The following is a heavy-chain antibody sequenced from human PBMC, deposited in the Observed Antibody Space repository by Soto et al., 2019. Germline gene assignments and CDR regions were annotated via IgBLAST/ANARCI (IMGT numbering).Heavy chain of an antibody. D-gene: IGHD4-17*01. V-gene: IGHV3-23*01. CDR2: ITGGGDTT. CDR3: VKGRNILSDGA. J-gene: IGHJ5*02. Sequence: EVQLLESGGGLVEPGGSLTLSCAASGFRFADYAMTWVRQAPGRGLQWVSAITGGGDTTYYADSVKGRFTISRDNSKDTVSLQMNSLRAADTAIYYCVKGRNILSDGAWGQGTLVTVSS. CDR1: GFRFADYA.